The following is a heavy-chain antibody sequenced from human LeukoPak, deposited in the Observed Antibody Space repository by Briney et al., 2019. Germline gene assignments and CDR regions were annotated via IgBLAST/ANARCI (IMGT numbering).Heavy chain of an antibody. CDR1: GFTFSSYW. J-gene: IGHJ3*02. CDR3: ARDRDSSSWYDDAFDI. Sequence: GGALRLSCAASGFTFSSYWMSWVRQAPGKGLEWVANIKQDGSEKYYVDSGKGRFTISRDNGKNSLYLQMNSLRAEATAVYYCARDRDSSSWYDDAFDIWGQGTMVTVSS. V-gene: IGHV3-7*01. D-gene: IGHD6-13*01. CDR2: IKQDGSEK.